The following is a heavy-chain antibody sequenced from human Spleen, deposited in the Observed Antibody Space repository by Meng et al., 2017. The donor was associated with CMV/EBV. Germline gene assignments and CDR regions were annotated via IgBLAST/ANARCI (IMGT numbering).Heavy chain of an antibody. Sequence: EVQLLESGGGLVQPGGSLRLSCAASGFTFNSYAMHWVRQAPGKGLEYVSAISSNGGSTYYANSVKGRFTISRDNSKNTLYLQMGSLRAEDMAVYYCAKRGPRGLSGWGQGTLVTVSS. CDR2: ISSNGGST. J-gene: IGHJ4*02. CDR3: AKRGPRGLSG. V-gene: IGHV3-64*01. CDR1: GFTFNSYA. D-gene: IGHD3-10*01.